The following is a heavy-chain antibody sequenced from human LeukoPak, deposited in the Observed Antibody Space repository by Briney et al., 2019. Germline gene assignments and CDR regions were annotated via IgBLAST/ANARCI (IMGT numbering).Heavy chain of an antibody. Sequence: ASVKVSCKASGYTFTGYYMHWVRQAPGQGLEWMGWINPNSGGTNYAQKFQGWVTMTRDTSISTAYMELSRLRSDDTAVYYCAIADILTGPLDYWGQGTLVTVSS. V-gene: IGHV1-2*04. CDR3: AIADILTGPLDY. J-gene: IGHJ4*02. CDR1: GYTFTGYY. D-gene: IGHD3-9*01. CDR2: INPNSGGT.